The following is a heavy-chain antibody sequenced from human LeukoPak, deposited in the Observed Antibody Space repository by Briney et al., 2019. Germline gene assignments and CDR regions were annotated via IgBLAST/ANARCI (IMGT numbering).Heavy chain of an antibody. V-gene: IGHV1-8*01. CDR3: ARVGSDSSSWFTYFDY. Sequence: VSVKVSCKASGYTFTSYDINWVRQATGQGLEWMGWMNPNSGNTGYAQKFQGRVTMTRNTSISTAYMELSSLRSEDTAVYYCARVGSDSSSWFTYFDYWGQGTLVTVSS. J-gene: IGHJ4*02. D-gene: IGHD6-13*01. CDR2: MNPNSGNT. CDR1: GYTFTSYD.